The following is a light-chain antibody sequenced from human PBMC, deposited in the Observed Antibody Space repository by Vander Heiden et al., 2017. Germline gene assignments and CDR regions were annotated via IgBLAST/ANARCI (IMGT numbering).Light chain of an antibody. CDR2: VAS. CDR3: QQYNNWPRT. V-gene: IGKV3-15*01. J-gene: IGKJ1*01. CDR1: QSVSIN. Sequence: EIVMTQSPATLSVSPGERVTLSSRASQSVSINLAWYQQKPGQAPRLLIYVASTRATGIPARFSGSGSGTEFTLTISSLQSDDSAVYYCQQYNNWPRTFGHGTKVEIK.